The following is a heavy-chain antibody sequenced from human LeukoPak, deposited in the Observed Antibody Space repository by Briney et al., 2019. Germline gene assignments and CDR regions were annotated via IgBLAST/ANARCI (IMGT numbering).Heavy chain of an antibody. CDR3: ARIRDGYNDAYDI. CDR1: GYSFTDYY. CDR2: INPGGDNT. V-gene: IGHV1-46*01. J-gene: IGHJ3*02. Sequence: ASVKVSCKASGYSFTDYYIHWVRQAPGQGLEWMGLINPGGDNTNYAQNFQGRVTMTRDTSASTVYMELSSLRSEDTAIYYCARIRDGYNDAYDIWGQGTVVTVPS. D-gene: IGHD5-24*01.